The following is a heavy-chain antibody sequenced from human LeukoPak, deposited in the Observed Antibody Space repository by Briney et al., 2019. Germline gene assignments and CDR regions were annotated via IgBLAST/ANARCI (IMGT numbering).Heavy chain of an antibody. CDR1: GGSFSGYY. CDR3: ASLRSRPWQQREFDY. CDR2: INHSGST. D-gene: IGHD6-13*01. J-gene: IGHJ4*01. Sequence: TSETLSLTCAVYGGSFSGYYWSWIRQPPGKGLEWIGEINHSGSTNYNPSLKSRVTISVDTSKNQFSLKLSSVTAADTAVYYCASLRSRPWQQREFDYWGHGTLVTVSS. V-gene: IGHV4-34*01.